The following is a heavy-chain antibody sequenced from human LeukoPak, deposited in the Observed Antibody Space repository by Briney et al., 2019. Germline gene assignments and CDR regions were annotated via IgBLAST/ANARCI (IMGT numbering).Heavy chain of an antibody. V-gene: IGHV4-39*07. Sequence: SETLSLTCTVSGGSISSSSYYWGWIRQPPGKGLEWIGSIYYSGSTYYNPSLKSRVTISVDTSKNQFSLKLSSVTAADTAVYYCARDQPDYSSYYMDVWGKGTTVTVSS. CDR3: ARDQPDYSSYYMDV. D-gene: IGHD4-11*01. CDR2: IYYSGST. J-gene: IGHJ6*03. CDR1: GGSISSSSYY.